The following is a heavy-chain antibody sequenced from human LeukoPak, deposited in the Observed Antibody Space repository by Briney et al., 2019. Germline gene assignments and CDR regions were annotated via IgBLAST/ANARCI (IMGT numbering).Heavy chain of an antibody. Sequence: SETLSLTCTVSGGSLSSGIYYWSWIRQPPGKGLEWTGYTYYSGSTNYNPSLKSRVTMSVETSKNQFSLKVTSVNAADTAVYYRARGYCTGGVCPDGFDIWGQGTMVTVSS. J-gene: IGHJ3*02. CDR1: GGSLSSGIYY. CDR3: ARGYCTGGVCPDGFDI. CDR2: TYYSGST. V-gene: IGHV4-61*01. D-gene: IGHD2-8*02.